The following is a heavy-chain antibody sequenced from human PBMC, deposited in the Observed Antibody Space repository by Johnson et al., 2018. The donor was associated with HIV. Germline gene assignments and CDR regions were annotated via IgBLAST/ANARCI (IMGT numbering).Heavy chain of an antibody. V-gene: IGHV3-30*03. J-gene: IGHJ3*02. CDR2: ISYDGSNK. CDR3: ARGVKQQLNVVDAFDI. D-gene: IGHD6-13*01. Sequence: QVQLVESGGGVVQPGRSLRLSCAASGFTFSSYGMHWVRQAPGKGLEWVAVISYDGSNKYYADSVKGRFTISRDNSKNTLYLQMNSLRVEDTGVYYCARGVKQQLNVVDAFDIWGQGTKVTVSP. CDR1: GFTFSSYG.